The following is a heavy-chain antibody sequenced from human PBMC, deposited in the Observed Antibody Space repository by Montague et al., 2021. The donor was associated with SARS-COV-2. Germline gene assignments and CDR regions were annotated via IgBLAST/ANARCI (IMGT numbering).Heavy chain of an antibody. CDR1: GDSVSSNRAA. CDR3: AGGADRYYFYGMDV. CDR2: TYYRSKWYN. Sequence: CAISGDSVSSNRAAWNWIRQSPSRGLEWLGRTYYRSKWYNEYAVSVNSRITINPDTSKNQFSLQVNSVTPEDTAVYYCAGGADRYYFYGMDVWGQGTTVTVSS. D-gene: IGHD6-19*01. V-gene: IGHV6-1*01. J-gene: IGHJ6*02.